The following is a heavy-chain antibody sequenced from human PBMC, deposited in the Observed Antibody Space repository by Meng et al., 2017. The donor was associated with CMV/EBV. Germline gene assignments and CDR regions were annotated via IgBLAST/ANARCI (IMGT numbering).Heavy chain of an antibody. CDR3: ARGGNWFDP. V-gene: IGHV4-39*07. CDR2: IYYSGST. J-gene: IGHJ5*02. CDR1: GGAISSSSYY. Sequence: QLQPQEAGPGLVKPSETLSPTCTVLGGAISSSSYYWGWIRQPPGKGLEWIGSIYYSGSTYYNPSLKSRVTISVDTSKNQFSLKLSSVTAADTAVYYCARGGNWFDPWGQGTLVTVSS.